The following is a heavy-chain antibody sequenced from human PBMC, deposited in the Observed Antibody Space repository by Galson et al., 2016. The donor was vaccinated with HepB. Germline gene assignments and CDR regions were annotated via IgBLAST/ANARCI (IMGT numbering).Heavy chain of an antibody. Sequence: SVKVSCKASGYTLTSHAINWVRQAPGQGLEWMGWISAHHGNTNYEQSLQGRVTLTTETTTNTAYMELRSLRSDDTALYYCARPVGSGNYDAFDVWGQGTMVTVSS. V-gene: IGHV1-18*04. J-gene: IGHJ3*01. D-gene: IGHD3-10*01. CDR3: ARPVGSGNYDAFDV. CDR2: ISAHHGNT. CDR1: GYTLTSHA.